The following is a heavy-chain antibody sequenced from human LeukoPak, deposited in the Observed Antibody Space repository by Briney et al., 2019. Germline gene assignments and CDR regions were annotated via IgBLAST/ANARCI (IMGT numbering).Heavy chain of an antibody. Sequence: GGSLRLSCAASGFTFSSYSMNWVRKAPGKGLEWVSSISSSSSYIYYADSVKGRFTISRDNAKNSLYLQMNSLRAEDTAVYYCARAWDYDILTGYLAGPYYFDYWGQGTLVTVSS. D-gene: IGHD3-9*01. CDR1: GFTFSSYS. J-gene: IGHJ4*02. CDR3: ARAWDYDILTGYLAGPYYFDY. CDR2: ISSSSSYI. V-gene: IGHV3-21*01.